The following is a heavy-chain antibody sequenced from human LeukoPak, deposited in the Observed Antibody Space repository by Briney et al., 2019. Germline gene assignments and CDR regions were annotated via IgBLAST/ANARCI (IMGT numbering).Heavy chain of an antibody. D-gene: IGHD3-22*01. CDR3: ARHPYYYDSSGYPFDP. Sequence: SETLSLTCTVSGGSISSYYWSWIRQPPGKGLEWIGYIYYSGSTNYNPSLKSRVTISVDTSKNQFSLKLSSVTAADTAVYYCARHPYYYDSSGYPFDPWGQGTLVTVSS. CDR1: GGSISSYY. V-gene: IGHV4-59*08. CDR2: IYYSGST. J-gene: IGHJ5*02.